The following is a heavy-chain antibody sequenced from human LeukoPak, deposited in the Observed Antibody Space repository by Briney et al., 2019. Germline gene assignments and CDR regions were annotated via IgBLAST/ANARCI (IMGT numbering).Heavy chain of an antibody. J-gene: IGHJ3*02. CDR3: AKAAGAAAGTVDAFDI. V-gene: IGHV3-7*03. Sequence: GGSLRLSCAASGFTFSSYWMSWVRQAPGKGLEWVANIKQDGSEKYYVDSVKGRFTISRDNAKNSLYLQMNSLRAEDTAVYYCAKAAGAAAGTVDAFDIWGQGTMVTVSS. CDR1: GFTFSSYW. D-gene: IGHD6-13*01. CDR2: IKQDGSEK.